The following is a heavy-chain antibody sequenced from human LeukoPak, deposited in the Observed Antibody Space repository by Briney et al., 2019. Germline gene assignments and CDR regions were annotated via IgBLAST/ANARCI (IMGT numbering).Heavy chain of an antibody. CDR1: GFTVSSNY. D-gene: IGHD1-26*01. V-gene: IGHV3-53*01. Sequence: GGSLRLSCAASGFTVSSNYMSWVRQVPGKGLEWVSVIYSGGSTYYADSVKGRFTISRDNSKNTLYLQLNSLRAEDTAVYYCARDSRSGSYPDAFDIWGQGTMVTVSS. CDR2: IYSGGST. CDR3: ARDSRSGSYPDAFDI. J-gene: IGHJ3*02.